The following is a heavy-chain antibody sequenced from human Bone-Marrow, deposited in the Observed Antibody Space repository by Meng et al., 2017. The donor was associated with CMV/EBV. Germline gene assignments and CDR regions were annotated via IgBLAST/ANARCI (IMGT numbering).Heavy chain of an antibody. CDR3: ARGIHCSGGSCPLSLDY. CDR2: ISSSSSYI. CDR1: GFTFSSYS. J-gene: IGHJ4*02. V-gene: IGHV3-21*01. Sequence: GGSLRLSCAASGFTFSSYSMNWVRQAPGKGLEWVSSISSSSSYIYYADSVKGRFTISRDNAKNSLYLQMNSLRAEDTAVYYCARGIHCSGGSCPLSLDYWGQGTLVPVSS. D-gene: IGHD2-15*01.